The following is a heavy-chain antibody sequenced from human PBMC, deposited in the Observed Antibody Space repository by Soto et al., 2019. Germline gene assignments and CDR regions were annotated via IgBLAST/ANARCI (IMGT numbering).Heavy chain of an antibody. CDR3: ARVQLELRAFDI. CDR1: GFTFSSYA. V-gene: IGHV3-30*04. D-gene: IGHD1-7*01. J-gene: IGHJ3*02. CDR2: ISYDGSNK. Sequence: GESLKISCAASGFTFSSYAMHWVRQAPGKGLEWVAVISYDGSNKYYADSVKGRFTISRDNSKNTLYLQMNSLRAEDTAVYYCARVQLELRAFDIWGQGTMVTVSS.